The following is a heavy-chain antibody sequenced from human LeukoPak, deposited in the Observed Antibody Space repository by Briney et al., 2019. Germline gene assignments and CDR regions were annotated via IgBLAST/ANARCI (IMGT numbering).Heavy chain of an antibody. CDR1: GFTFSSYS. Sequence: GGSLRLSCAASGFTFSSYSMNWVRQAPGKGLEWVSSISSSSYIYYADSVKGRFTISRDNAKNSLYLQMNSLRAEDTAVYYCARDPTYDSSGYGAYRGQGTLVTVSS. CDR3: ARDPTYDSSGYGAY. J-gene: IGHJ4*02. D-gene: IGHD3-22*01. V-gene: IGHV3-21*01. CDR2: ISSSSYI.